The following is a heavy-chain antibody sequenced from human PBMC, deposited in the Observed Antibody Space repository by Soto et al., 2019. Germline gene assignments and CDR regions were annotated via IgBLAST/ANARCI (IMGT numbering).Heavy chain of an antibody. V-gene: IGHV1-69*13. D-gene: IGHD3-22*01. J-gene: IGHJ4*02. Sequence: GASVKVSCKASGGTFSSYAISWVRQAPGQGLEWMGGIIPIFGTANYAQKFQGRVTITADESTSTAYMELSSLRSEDTAVYYCATTYYYDSSGYYRSASPFDYWGQGTLVTVSS. CDR2: IIPIFGTA. CDR1: GGTFSSYA. CDR3: ATTYYYDSSGYYRSASPFDY.